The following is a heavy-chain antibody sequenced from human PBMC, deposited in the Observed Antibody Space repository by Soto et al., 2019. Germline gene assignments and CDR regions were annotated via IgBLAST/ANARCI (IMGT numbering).Heavy chain of an antibody. Sequence: PGGSLRLSCAASGFTLSSYAMSWVRQAPGKGLEWVSAISGSGGSTYYADSVKGRFTISRDNSKNTLYLQMNSLRAEDTAVYYCAKAIDRLRSLNWFDPWGQGTLVTVSS. CDR1: GFTLSSYA. V-gene: IGHV3-23*01. CDR3: AKAIDRLRSLNWFDP. J-gene: IGHJ5*02. D-gene: IGHD1-26*01. CDR2: ISGSGGST.